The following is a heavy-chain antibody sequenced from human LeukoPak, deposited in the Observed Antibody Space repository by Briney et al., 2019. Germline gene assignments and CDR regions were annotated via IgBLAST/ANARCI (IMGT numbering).Heavy chain of an antibody. J-gene: IGHJ4*02. CDR2: MNPNSGNT. CDR3: ARDLAGYYGSGSGGGY. D-gene: IGHD3-10*01. CDR1: GYTFTSYD. Sequence: ASVKVSCKASGYTFTSYDINWVRQVTGQGLEWMGWMNPNSGNTGYAQKFQGRVTMTRNTSISTAYMELSSLRSEDTAVYYCARDLAGYYGSGSGGGYWGQGTLATVSS. V-gene: IGHV1-8*01.